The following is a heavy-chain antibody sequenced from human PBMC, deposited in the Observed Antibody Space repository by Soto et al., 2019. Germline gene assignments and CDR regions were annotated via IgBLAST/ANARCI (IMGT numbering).Heavy chain of an antibody. V-gene: IGHV3-30*18. Sequence: GGSLRLSCAASGFTFSSYGMHWVRQAPGKGLEWVAVISYDGSNKYYADSVKGRFTISRDNSKNTLYLQMNSLRAEDTAVYYCAKERAGPYYYYGMDVWGKGTTVTVSS. CDR3: AKERAGPYYYYGMDV. J-gene: IGHJ6*04. CDR1: GFTFSSYG. D-gene: IGHD6-25*01. CDR2: ISYDGSNK.